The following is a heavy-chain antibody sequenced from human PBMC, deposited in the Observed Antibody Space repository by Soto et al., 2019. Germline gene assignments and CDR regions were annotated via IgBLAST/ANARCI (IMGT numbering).Heavy chain of an antibody. CDR1: GFIISDYY. CDR2: SSNRDRST. J-gene: IGHJ6*02. V-gene: IGHV3-11*01. Sequence: PGGSLRLSCAASGFIISDYYMTWIRQAPGKGLEWLSCSSNRDRSTYYADSVKDRFVVSKDNAKNLVYLQMNSLRAEDTAVYFCARAWKIEKFGVISMSKGLDVWGQGTTVTVSS. D-gene: IGHD3-3*01. CDR3: ARAWKIEKFGVISMSKGLDV.